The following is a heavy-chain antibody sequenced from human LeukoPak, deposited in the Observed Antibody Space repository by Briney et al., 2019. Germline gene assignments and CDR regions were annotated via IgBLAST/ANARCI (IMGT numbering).Heavy chain of an antibody. CDR2: ISSSSSYI. Sequence: GGSLRLSCAASGFTFTSNSMNWVRKGPGKGREWVSSISSSSSYIDYADPVKGRFTIARANATNSLYLKRNSLRAEDAALYDCARDSAAAAFLQDMDVWGKGNTVTVSS. V-gene: IGHV3-21*01. CDR1: GFTFTSNS. J-gene: IGHJ6*03. CDR3: ARDSAAAAFLQDMDV. D-gene: IGHD6-13*01.